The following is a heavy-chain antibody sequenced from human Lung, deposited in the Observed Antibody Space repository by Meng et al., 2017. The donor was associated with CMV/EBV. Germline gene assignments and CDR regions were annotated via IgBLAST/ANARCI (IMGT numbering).Heavy chain of an antibody. CDR2: MNPNRGNT. V-gene: IGHV1-8*01. Sequence: ASVKVSCKASGYTFGYYDIIWVRQASGQGLEWVGWMNPNRGNTAYAQKFQGRVTMTRDTSTSIAYMELSSLRSGDTAVYYCARGQVQCSTINCHDYRFSGMDVWGQGTTVTVSS. D-gene: IGHD2/OR15-2a*01. J-gene: IGHJ6*02. CDR3: ARGQVQCSTINCHDYRFSGMDV. CDR1: GYTFGYYD.